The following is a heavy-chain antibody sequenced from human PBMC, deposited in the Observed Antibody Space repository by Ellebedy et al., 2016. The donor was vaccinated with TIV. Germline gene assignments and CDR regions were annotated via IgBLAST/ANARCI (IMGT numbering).Heavy chain of an antibody. CDR3: ARKFLGSQ. Sequence: GESLKISCAGSGFIFGSYTMKWVRQAPGKGLEWVASISSSSGIIDYAESLKGRFTISRDNAKNTLYLQMTSLRVEDTAVYYCARKFLGSQWGQGTLVSVSS. V-gene: IGHV3-21*01. CDR2: ISSSSGII. CDR1: GFIFGSYT. D-gene: IGHD2-21*01. J-gene: IGHJ4*02.